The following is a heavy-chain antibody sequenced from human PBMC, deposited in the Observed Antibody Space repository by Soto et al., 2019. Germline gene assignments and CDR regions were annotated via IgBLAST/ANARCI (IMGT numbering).Heavy chain of an antibody. CDR2: ISAGGGST. V-gene: IGHV3-23*01. CDR3: AKDRDILTGYYGY. CDR1: GFTFSSYA. J-gene: IGHJ4*02. Sequence: GGSLRLSCAASGFTFSSYAMSWVRQAPGKGLEWVSSISAGGGSTYYADSVKGRFPISRDNSKNTLYLQMKSLRAEDTAVYYSAKDRDILTGYYGYWGQGTLVTVSS. D-gene: IGHD3-9*01.